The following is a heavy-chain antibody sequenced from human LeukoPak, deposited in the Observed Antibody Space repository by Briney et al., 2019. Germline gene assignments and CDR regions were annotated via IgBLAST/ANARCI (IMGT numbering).Heavy chain of an antibody. Sequence: GGSLRLSCAASGFTFSNAWMSYVRQAPGKGLEWVGHIKSKTDGGTTDYAAPVKGRFTISRDDSKNTLYLQMNSLKTDDTAVYYCTQQQLVQVYWGQGTLVTVSS. CDR1: GFTFSNAW. D-gene: IGHD6-13*01. CDR3: TQQQLVQVY. J-gene: IGHJ4*02. CDR2: IKSKTDGGTT. V-gene: IGHV3-15*01.